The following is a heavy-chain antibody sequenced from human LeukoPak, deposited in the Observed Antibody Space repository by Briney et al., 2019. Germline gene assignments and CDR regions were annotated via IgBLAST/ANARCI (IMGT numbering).Heavy chain of an antibody. CDR1: GYTFTGYY. J-gene: IGHJ4*02. Sequence: ASVKVSCKASGYTFTGYYMHWVRQAPGQGLEWMGWINPNSGGTNYAQKFQGRVTMTRDTSISTVYMELSRLRSDDTAVYYCARPAPAASGFVDYWGQGTLVTVSS. CDR3: ARPAPAASGFVDY. D-gene: IGHD2-2*01. V-gene: IGHV1-2*02. CDR2: INPNSGGT.